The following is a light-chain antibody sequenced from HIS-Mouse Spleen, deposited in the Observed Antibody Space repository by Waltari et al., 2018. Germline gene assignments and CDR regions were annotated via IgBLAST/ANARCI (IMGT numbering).Light chain of an antibody. CDR2: EGS. CDR3: CSYAGSSTWV. CDR1: RSAVGSYNL. J-gene: IGLJ3*02. Sequence: QSALTQPASVSGSPGQSITIFCTGTRSAVGSYNLVSWYQQHPGKAPKLMIYEGSKRPSGVSNRFSGSKSGNTASLTISGLQAEDEADYYCCSYAGSSTWVFGGGTKLTVL. V-gene: IGLV2-23*01.